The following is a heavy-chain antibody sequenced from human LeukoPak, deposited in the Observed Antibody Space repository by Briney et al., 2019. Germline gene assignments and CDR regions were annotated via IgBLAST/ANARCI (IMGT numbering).Heavy chain of an antibody. CDR2: IYGGVST. CDR3: ARFSAGTPSDF. D-gene: IGHD6-19*01. J-gene: IGHJ4*02. CDR1: GFTVSSNY. Sequence: GGSLRLSCAASGFTVSSNYMCWVRQAPGKGLEWVSVIYGGVSTHYADSVKGRFTISTDNSKNTLYLQMNSLRVEDTAVYYCARFSAGTPSDFWGQGTLVTVSS. V-gene: IGHV3-53*01.